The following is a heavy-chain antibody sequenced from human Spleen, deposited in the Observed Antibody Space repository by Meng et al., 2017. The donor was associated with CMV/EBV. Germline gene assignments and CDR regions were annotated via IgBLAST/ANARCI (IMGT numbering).Heavy chain of an antibody. V-gene: IGHV3-11*01. CDR3: ARLCGHCRSISPSVYYYGMDV. Sequence: GGSLRLSCAASGFIFSDSYMSWIRQAPGKGLEWVSYISSGGSTIYYADSVKGRFTISRDYAENSLFLQMNSLRAEDTAVYYCARLCGHCRSISPSVYYYGMDVWGQGTTVTVSS. J-gene: IGHJ6*02. D-gene: IGHD2-2*01. CDR1: GFIFSDSY. CDR2: ISSGGSTI.